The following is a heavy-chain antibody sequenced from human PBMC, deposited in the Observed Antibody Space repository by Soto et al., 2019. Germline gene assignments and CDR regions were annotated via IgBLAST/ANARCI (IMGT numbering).Heavy chain of an antibody. CDR2: ISSSGSTI. V-gene: IGHV3-48*03. CDR1: GFTFSSYE. Sequence: GGVLRLSCAASGFTFSSYEMNWVRQAPGKGLEWVSYISSSGSTIYYADSVKGRFTISRDNAKNSLYLQMNSLRAEDTAVYYCARLPHDFWSGYYKYYYGMDVWGQGTTVTVS. CDR3: ARLPHDFWSGYYKYYYGMDV. D-gene: IGHD3-3*01. J-gene: IGHJ6*02.